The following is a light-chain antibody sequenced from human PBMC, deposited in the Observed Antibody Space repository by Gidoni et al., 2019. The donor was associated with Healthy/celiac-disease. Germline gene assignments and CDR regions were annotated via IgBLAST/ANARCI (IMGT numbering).Light chain of an antibody. CDR3: QQRSNWPT. CDR1: QSVSSY. CDR2: DAS. Sequence: EIVLTQSPATLSLSPGERATLSCRASQSVSSYLVWYQQKPGQAPRLLIYDASNRATGIPARFSGSGSGTDFTLTISSLEPEDFAVYYCQQRSNWPTFXQXTRLEIK. V-gene: IGKV3-11*01. J-gene: IGKJ5*01.